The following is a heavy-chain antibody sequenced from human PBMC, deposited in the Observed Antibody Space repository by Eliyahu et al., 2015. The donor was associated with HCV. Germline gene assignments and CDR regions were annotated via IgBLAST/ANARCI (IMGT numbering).Heavy chain of an antibody. J-gene: IGHJ6*02. D-gene: IGHD6-13*01. Sequence: QVQLQQWGAGLLKPSETLSLTCAVYGXSFSXYYWXWXXXPPGXGLEWIGEINHSGSTNYNPSLKSRVTISVDTSKNQFSLKLSSVTAADTAVYYCARGTAVGDSSSWYSFYYYYYGMDVWGQGTTVTVSS. CDR3: ARGTAVGDSSSWYSFYYYYYGMDV. CDR1: GXSFSXYY. V-gene: IGHV4-34*01. CDR2: INHSGST.